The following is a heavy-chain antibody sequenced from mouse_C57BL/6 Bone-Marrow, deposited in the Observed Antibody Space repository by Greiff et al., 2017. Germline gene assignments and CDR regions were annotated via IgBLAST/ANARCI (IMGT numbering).Heavy chain of an antibody. CDR2: NEPEDGET. CDR3: ARWVLHY. V-gene: IGHV14-2*01. CDR1: GFNIKDYY. J-gene: IGHJ2*01. D-gene: IGHD2-3*01. Sequence: EVQLQQSGAELVKPGASVKLSCTASGFNIKDYYMHWVKQRTKQGQEGIGRNEPEDGETKYAPKFQSKATITADTSSNTAFLQLSSLTSEDTAGYYCARWVLHYWGQGTTLTVSS.